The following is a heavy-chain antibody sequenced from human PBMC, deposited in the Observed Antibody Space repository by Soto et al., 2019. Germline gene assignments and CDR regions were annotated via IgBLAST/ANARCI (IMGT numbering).Heavy chain of an antibody. J-gene: IGHJ4*02. D-gene: IGHD2-8*01. CDR1: GFTFSSYS. CDR2: ISSSSSTI. Sequence: EVQLVESGGGLVQPGGSLRLSCAASGFTFSSYSMNWVRQAPGKGLEWVSYISSSSSTIYYADSVKGRFTISRDNAKNSLYLQMNSLRAEDTAVYYCARLYAYGYFYYWGQGTLVTVSS. CDR3: ARLYAYGYFYY. V-gene: IGHV3-48*01.